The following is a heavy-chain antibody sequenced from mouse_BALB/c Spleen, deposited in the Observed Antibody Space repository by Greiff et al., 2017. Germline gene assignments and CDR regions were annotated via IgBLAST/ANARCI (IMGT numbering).Heavy chain of an antibody. CDR3: ARGNDPAWFAY. V-gene: IGHV1-54*01. CDR1: GYAFTNYL. Sequence: VKLMESGAELVRPGTSVKVSCKASGYAFTNYLIEWVKQRPGQGLEWIGVINPGSGGTNYNEKFKGKATLTADKSSSTAYMQLSSLTSDDSAVYFCARGNDPAWFAYWGQGTLVTVSA. J-gene: IGHJ3*01. CDR2: INPGSGGT.